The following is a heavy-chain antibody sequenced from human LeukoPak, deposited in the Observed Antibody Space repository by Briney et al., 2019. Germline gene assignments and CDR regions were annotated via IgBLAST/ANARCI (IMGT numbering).Heavy chain of an antibody. CDR1: GFTVSSNY. CDR2: IYSGGST. D-gene: IGHD3-22*01. Sequence: GGSLRLSCAASGFTVSSNYMSWVRQAPGKGLEWVSVIYSGGSTYYADSVTGRFTISRDNSKNTLYLQMNSLRAEDTAVYYCARETAYYYDSSGRLDWGQGTLVTVSS. J-gene: IGHJ4*02. CDR3: ARETAYYYDSSGRLD. V-gene: IGHV3-53*01.